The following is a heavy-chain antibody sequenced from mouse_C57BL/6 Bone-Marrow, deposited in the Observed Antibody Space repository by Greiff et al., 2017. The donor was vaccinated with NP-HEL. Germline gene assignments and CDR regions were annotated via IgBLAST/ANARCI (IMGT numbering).Heavy chain of an antibody. Sequence: QVQLQQSGPGLVQPSQSLSITCTVSGFSLTSYGVHWVRQSPGKGLEWLGVIWSGGSTDYNAAFISSLSISKDNSKSQVFFNMHSLQADDTAIYYCARMLTTVVATKYIDVWGTGTTVTVSS. D-gene: IGHD1-1*01. CDR3: ARMLTTVVATKYIDV. V-gene: IGHV2-2*01. CDR1: GFSLTSYG. CDR2: IWSGGST. J-gene: IGHJ1*03.